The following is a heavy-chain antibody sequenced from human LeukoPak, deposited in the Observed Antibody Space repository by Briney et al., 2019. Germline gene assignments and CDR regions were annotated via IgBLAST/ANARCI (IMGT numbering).Heavy chain of an antibody. D-gene: IGHD2/OR15-2a*01. Sequence: GGSLRLSCAASGFTFSSYAMSWVRQGPGKGLEWVSYISSSGTTKYYADSAKGRFTLSRDNAKKSLSLQMNSLRAEDTAIYYCARSNRDAFDMWGQGTVVTVSS. CDR2: ISSSGTTK. CDR1: GFTFSSYA. J-gene: IGHJ3*02. V-gene: IGHV3-48*04. CDR3: ARSNRDAFDM.